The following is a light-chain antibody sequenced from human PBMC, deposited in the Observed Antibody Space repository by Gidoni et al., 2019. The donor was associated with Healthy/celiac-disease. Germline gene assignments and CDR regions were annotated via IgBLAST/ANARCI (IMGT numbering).Light chain of an antibody. CDR3: QQYNNWPPIT. CDR2: GAS. V-gene: IGKV3D-15*01. CDR1: QSVSSN. Sequence: EIVMTQAPATLSVSPGERATPSCRASQSVSSNLAWYQQKPGQAPRLLIYGASTRATGLPARFSGRGSGTEFPLTILILLSEDFAVYYCQQYNNWPPITFXHXTRLEIK. J-gene: IGKJ5*01.